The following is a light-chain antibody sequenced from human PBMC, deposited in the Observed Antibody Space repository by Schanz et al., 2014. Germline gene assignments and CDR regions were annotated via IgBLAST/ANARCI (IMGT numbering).Light chain of an antibody. CDR3: QQYKSYSPLT. CDR1: QNINSF. V-gene: IGKV1-5*03. Sequence: DIQMTQSPPTLSASVGDRVTITCRASQNINSFLAWFQQKPGKAPKLLIYKASTLESGVPSRFSGSGSGTEFTLTISGLQPDDFATYYCQQYKSYSPLTFGGGTNVEIK. J-gene: IGKJ4*01. CDR2: KAS.